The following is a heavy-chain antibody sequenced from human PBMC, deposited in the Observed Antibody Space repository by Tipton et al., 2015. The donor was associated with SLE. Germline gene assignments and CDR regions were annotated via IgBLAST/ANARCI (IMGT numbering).Heavy chain of an antibody. Sequence: TLSLTCAVYGGSFSGYYWSWIRQPPGKGLEWIGEINHSGSTNYNPSLKSRLTISVDTSKNHFSLKLSSGTAADTAVYYCASYGEVWYFDLWGRGTLVTVSS. D-gene: IGHD4/OR15-4a*01. J-gene: IGHJ2*01. V-gene: IGHV4-34*01. CDR3: ASYGEVWYFDL. CDR2: INHSGST. CDR1: GGSFSGYY.